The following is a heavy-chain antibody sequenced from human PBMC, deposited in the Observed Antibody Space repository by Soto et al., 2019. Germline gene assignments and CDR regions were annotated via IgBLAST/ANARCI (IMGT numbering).Heavy chain of an antibody. D-gene: IGHD2-15*01. J-gene: IGHJ3*02. V-gene: IGHV3-21*01. Sequence: GGSLRLSCAASGFTFSSYSMNWVRQAPGKGLEWVSSISSSSTYIYYAASLRGRFTISRDNTKNSLYLQMNSLRAEDTAVFYCSGGSLDAFDIWGQGTMVTVSS. CDR1: GFTFSSYS. CDR2: ISSSSTYI. CDR3: SGGSLDAFDI.